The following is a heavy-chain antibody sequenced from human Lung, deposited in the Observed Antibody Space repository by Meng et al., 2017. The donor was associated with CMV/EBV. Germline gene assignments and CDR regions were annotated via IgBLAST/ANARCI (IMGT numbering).Heavy chain of an antibody. CDR2: IHHRGSS. D-gene: IGHD3-10*01. CDR1: GDSSTNHNW. Sequence: QWQVAGSRPEMVKPSETLSLTCAAPGDSSTNHNWWAWVRQPPGKGMGWLGEIHHRGSSAYNPSLKSRVSMSIDKSKNQFSLKLTSVTAADTAVYHCLRRSGGSVWGQGTLVTVSS. V-gene: IGHV4-4*02. J-gene: IGHJ1*01. CDR3: LRRSGGSV.